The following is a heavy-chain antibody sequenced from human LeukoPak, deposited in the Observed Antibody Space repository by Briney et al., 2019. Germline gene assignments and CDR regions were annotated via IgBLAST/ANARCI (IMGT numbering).Heavy chain of an antibody. CDR1: GFTFSSYG. CDR3: AKDKIQLWLLNGRMPWFDP. V-gene: IGHV3-30*02. D-gene: IGHD5-18*01. Sequence: GSLRLSCAASGFTFSSYGMHWVRQAPGKGLEWVAFIRYDGSNKYYADSVKGRFTISRDNSKNTLYLQMNSLRAEDTAAYYCAKDKIQLWLLNGRMPWFDPWGQGTLVTVSS. J-gene: IGHJ5*02. CDR2: IRYDGSNK.